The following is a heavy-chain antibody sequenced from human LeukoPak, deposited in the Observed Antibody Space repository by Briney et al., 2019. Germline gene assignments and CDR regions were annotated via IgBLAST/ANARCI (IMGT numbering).Heavy chain of an antibody. CDR1: GGSISSYY. V-gene: IGHV4-4*09. CDR3: ARGPYYYGSGISPFDY. D-gene: IGHD3-10*01. Sequence: SETLSLTCTVSGGSISSYYWSWIRQPPGKGLAWIGYIYTSGSTNYNPSLKSRVTISIDTSKNQFSLKLSSVTAADTAVYYCARGPYYYGSGISPFDYWGQGTLVTVSS. CDR2: IYTSGST. J-gene: IGHJ4*02.